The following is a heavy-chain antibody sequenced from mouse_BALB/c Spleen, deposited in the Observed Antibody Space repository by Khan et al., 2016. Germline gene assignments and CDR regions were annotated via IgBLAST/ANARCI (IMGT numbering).Heavy chain of an antibody. V-gene: IGHV1-37*01. Sequence: VQLKQSGPELVKPGASVKISCKASGYSFTGYFMNWVKQSHGKSLEWIGHINPYNGDTFYNQNFKGKVTLTVDKSSSTAHMELLSLTSEDSAVYYCGRGDGYDYFDYWGQGTTLTVSS. CDR2: INPYNGDT. D-gene: IGHD2-2*01. CDR3: GRGDGYDYFDY. CDR1: GYSFTGYF. J-gene: IGHJ2*01.